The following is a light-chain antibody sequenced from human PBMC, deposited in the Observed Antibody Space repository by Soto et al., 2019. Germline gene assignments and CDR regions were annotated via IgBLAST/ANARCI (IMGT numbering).Light chain of an antibody. CDR1: QSVSSY. J-gene: IGKJ4*01. CDR3: QQRSSWPRLT. V-gene: IGKV3-11*01. Sequence: EIVLTQSPATLSFSPGERATLSCRASQSVSSYLAWYQQKPGQAPRLLIFDASNRASGIPARFSGIGSGTDFTLTISSLEPEDFAVYYCQQRSSWPRLTFGGGTRWIS. CDR2: DAS.